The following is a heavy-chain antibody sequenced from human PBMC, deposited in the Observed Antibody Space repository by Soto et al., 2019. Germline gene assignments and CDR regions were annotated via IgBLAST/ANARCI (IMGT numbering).Heavy chain of an antibody. CDR1: GYTFTSYD. Sequence: QVQLVQSGAEVKKPGASVKVSCKASGYTFTSYDINWVRQATGQGLEWMGWMNPNSGNTGYAQKFQGRVTMTRNTPNSTAHLELSSLRTEGTAVYYCSKGRSHGQEPRFDYWGQGTLVTVSS. V-gene: IGHV1-8*01. CDR2: MNPNSGNT. J-gene: IGHJ4*02. CDR3: SKGRSHGQEPRFDY. D-gene: IGHD1-26*01.